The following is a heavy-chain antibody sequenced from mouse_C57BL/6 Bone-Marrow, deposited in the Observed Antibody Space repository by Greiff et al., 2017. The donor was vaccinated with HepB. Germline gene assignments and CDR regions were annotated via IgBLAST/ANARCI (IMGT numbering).Heavy chain of an antibody. D-gene: IGHD4-1*01. J-gene: IGHJ1*03. CDR3: ARKLTGTLYWYFDV. CDR1: GYAFSSSW. CDR2: IYPGDGDT. V-gene: IGHV1-82*01. Sequence: VMLVESGPELVKPGASVKISCKASGYAFSSSWMNWVKQRPGKGLEWIGRIYPGDGDTNYNGKFKGKATLTADKSSSTAYMQLSSLTSEDSAVYFCARKLTGTLYWYFDVWGTGTTVTVSS.